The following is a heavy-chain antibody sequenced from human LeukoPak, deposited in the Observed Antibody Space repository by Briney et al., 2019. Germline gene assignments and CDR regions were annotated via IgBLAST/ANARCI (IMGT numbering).Heavy chain of an antibody. J-gene: IGHJ4*02. Sequence: SETLSLTCAVYGGSFSGYYWSWVRQPPGKGLEWIGEINHSGSTNYNPSLKSRVTISVDTSKNQFSLKLSSVTAADTAVYYCASLHTPGYFDYWGQGTLVTVSS. D-gene: IGHD1-14*01. CDR3: ASLHTPGYFDY. V-gene: IGHV4-34*01. CDR1: GGSFSGYY. CDR2: INHSGST.